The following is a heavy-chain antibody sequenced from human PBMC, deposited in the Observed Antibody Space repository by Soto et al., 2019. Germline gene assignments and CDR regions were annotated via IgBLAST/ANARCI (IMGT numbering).Heavy chain of an antibody. D-gene: IGHD2-15*01. V-gene: IGHV3-48*02. J-gene: IGHJ4*02. CDR2: ISSSSSTI. CDR1: GFTFSSYA. CDR3: AGLCSGGSCYGLSVGFDY. Sequence: GGSLRLSCAASGFTFSSYAMSWVRQAPGKGLEWVSYISSSSSTIYYADSVKGRFTISRDNAKNSLYLQMNSLRDEDTAVYYCAGLCSGGSCYGLSVGFDYWGQGTLVTVSS.